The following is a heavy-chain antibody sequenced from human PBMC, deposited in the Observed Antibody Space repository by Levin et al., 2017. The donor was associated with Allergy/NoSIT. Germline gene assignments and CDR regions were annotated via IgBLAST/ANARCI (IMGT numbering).Heavy chain of an antibody. CDR3: TTSDTAMAFDAFDI. D-gene: IGHD5-18*01. V-gene: IGHV3-15*01. CDR2: IKSKTDGGTT. Sequence: GESLKISCAASGFTFSNAWMSWVRQAPGKGLEWVGRIKSKTDGGTTDYAAPVKGRFTISRDDSKNTLYLQMNSLKTEDTAVYYCTTSDTAMAFDAFDIWGQGTMVTVSS. J-gene: IGHJ3*02. CDR1: GFTFSNAW.